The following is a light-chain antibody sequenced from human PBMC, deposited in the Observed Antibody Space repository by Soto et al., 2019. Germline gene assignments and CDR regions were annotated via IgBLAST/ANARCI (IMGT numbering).Light chain of an antibody. CDR2: AAS. J-gene: IGKJ1*01. CDR1: QSISSY. Sequence: DIQMTQSPSTLSASVGDRVTITCRASQSISSYLNWYQQKPGKAPKLLIYAASTLESGVLSRFSGRGSGTEFTLTISSLQPDDFATYYCQQYNSYWTFGQGTKVDIK. V-gene: IGKV1-5*01. CDR3: QQYNSYWT.